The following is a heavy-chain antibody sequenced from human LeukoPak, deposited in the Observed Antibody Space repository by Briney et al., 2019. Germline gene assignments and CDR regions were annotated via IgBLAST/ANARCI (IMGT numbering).Heavy chain of an antibody. V-gene: IGHV4-39*07. D-gene: IGHD2-15*01. Sequence: KPSETLSLTCTLSGGSISSSSYYWGWIRQPPGKGLEWIGSIYYSGSTYYNPSLKSRVTISVDTSKNQFSLKLSSVTAADTAVYYCARASGPGYYYYYYMDVWGKGTTVTVSS. CDR3: ARASGPGYYYYYYMDV. CDR1: GGSISSSSYY. J-gene: IGHJ6*03. CDR2: IYYSGST.